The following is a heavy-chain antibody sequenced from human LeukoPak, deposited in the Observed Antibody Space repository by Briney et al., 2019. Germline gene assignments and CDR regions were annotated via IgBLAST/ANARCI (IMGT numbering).Heavy chain of an antibody. J-gene: IGHJ4*02. V-gene: IGHV3-23*01. CDR2: ISGRVGNT. Sequence: GSLRLSSAASVFTFISYAMSWVRPAPGEGVGWVSAISGRVGNTYSAHSVKGGCTISRDNSQNTLYLTINSLRAEDKVIYYCAKGAGIQLWPSFAYWGQGTLVTVSS. D-gene: IGHD5-18*01. CDR1: VFTFISYA. CDR3: AKGAGIQLWPSFAY.